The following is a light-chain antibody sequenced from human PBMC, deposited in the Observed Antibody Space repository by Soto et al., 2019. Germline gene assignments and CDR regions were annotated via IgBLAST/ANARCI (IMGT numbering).Light chain of an antibody. V-gene: IGLV2-14*01. J-gene: IGLJ1*01. Sequence: QSALTQPASVSGSPGQSITISCTGTSGDIGSYNRVSWYQQHPGKAPKLIIYEVTDRPSGVSNRFSGSKSGNTASLTISGLQAEDEAEYYCSSYTNSNTRACVFGTGTKVTFL. CDR1: SGDIGSYNR. CDR2: EVT. CDR3: SSYTNSNTRACV.